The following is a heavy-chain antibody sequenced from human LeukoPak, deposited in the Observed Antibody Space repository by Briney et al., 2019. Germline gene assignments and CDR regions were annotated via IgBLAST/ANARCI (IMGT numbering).Heavy chain of an antibody. Sequence: GRSLRLSCAASGFTFSSYAIHWVRQAPGKGLEWVATVSSEGRNQYYADPVKGRFSISRDNSQNTVYLQMNSPRPEDTAVNYCAKHIIGGYDWIYNSDYYYAMDVWGQGTTVTVSS. CDR2: VSSEGRNQ. V-gene: IGHV3-30*18. D-gene: IGHD5-12*01. CDR1: GFTFSSYA. CDR3: AKHIIGGYDWIYNSDYYYAMDV. J-gene: IGHJ6*02.